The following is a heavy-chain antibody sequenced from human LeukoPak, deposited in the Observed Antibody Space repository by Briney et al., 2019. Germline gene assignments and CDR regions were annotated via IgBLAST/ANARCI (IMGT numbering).Heavy chain of an antibody. J-gene: IGHJ4*02. CDR3: ARSDGAYSDY. D-gene: IGHD4-17*01. CDR2: ISGSSTTI. CDR1: GFTFSSYS. Sequence: GESLRLSCVASGFTFSSYSMNRVRQAPGKGLEWVSYISGSSTTIKYPNSVKGRFTISRDNAKNSVYLQMGSLRDEDTAVYYCARSDGAYSDYWGQGTLVTLST. V-gene: IGHV3-48*02.